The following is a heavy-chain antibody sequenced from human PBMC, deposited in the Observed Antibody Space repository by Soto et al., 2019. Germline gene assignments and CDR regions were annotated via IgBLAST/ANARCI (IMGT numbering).Heavy chain of an antibody. CDR2: ISVSGGTT. CDR1: GFTFARNT. J-gene: IGHJ6*03. Sequence: GGSLRLSCAASGFTFARNTMSWVRQAPGKGLEWVSMISVSGGTTYYADSVKVRFTISRDNSKNMLYLEMNSLRAEDTAVYYCAKNGGSGISRYHYMDVWGKGTTVTVSS. V-gene: IGHV3-23*01. CDR3: AKNGGSGISRYHYMDV. D-gene: IGHD3-10*01.